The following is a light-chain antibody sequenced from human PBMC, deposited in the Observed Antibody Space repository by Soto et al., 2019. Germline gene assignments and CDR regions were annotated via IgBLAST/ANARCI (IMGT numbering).Light chain of an antibody. Sequence: EIVLTQSPGTLSLSPGERAALSCRASQSIPSNYLAWYQQKPGQAPRLLIYRASSRATGIPDRFSGSGSGTYFTLTISRVEPDDFAVYYCQQYGTSPLYTFGQGTKLE. CDR3: QQYGTSPLYT. J-gene: IGKJ2*01. CDR1: QSIPSNY. CDR2: RAS. V-gene: IGKV3-20*01.